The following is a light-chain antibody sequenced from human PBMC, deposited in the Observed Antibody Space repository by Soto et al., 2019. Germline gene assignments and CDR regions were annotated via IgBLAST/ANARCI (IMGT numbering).Light chain of an antibody. Sequence: DIVMTQSPDSLAVSLGERATINCKSSQSVLYSSNNKNYLAWYQQKPGQPPKLLIYWASTRESGVPDRFSGSGSGTDFTLTISSLQAEDVAVYYCQQYYSTITFGQGTRPEIK. V-gene: IGKV4-1*01. CDR3: QQYYSTIT. CDR1: QSVLYSSNNKNY. CDR2: WAS. J-gene: IGKJ5*01.